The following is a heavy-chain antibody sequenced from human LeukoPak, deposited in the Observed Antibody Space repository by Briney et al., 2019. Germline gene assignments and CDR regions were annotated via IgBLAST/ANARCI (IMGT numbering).Heavy chain of an antibody. Sequence: GASVKVSCKASGYTFTGYYMHWVRQAPGQGLEWMGWINPNSGGTNYAQKFQGRVTITTDESTSTAYMELSSLRSEDTAVYYCARAWFGGSLFDYWGQGTLVTVSS. D-gene: IGHD3-10*01. V-gene: IGHV1-2*02. CDR1: GYTFTGYY. CDR2: INPNSGGT. CDR3: ARAWFGGSLFDY. J-gene: IGHJ4*02.